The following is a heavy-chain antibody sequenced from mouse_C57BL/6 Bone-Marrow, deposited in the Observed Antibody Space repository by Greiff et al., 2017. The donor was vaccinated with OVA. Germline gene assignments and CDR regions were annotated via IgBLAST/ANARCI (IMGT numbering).Heavy chain of an antibody. J-gene: IGHJ3*01. CDR3: VRFPYGYDEVGFAY. Sequence: EVQLVESGGGLVQPKGSLKLSCAASGFSFNTYAMNWVRQAPGKGLEWVARIRSKSNNYATYYADSVKDRFTISRDDSESMLYLQMNNLKTEDTAMYYCVRFPYGYDEVGFAYWGQGTLVTVSA. CDR1: GFSFNTYA. V-gene: IGHV10-1*01. CDR2: IRSKSNNYAT. D-gene: IGHD2-2*01.